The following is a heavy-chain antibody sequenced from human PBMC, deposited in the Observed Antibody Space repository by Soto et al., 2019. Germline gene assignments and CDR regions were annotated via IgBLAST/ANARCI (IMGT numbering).Heavy chain of an antibody. CDR2: IYYSGST. CDR3: ARDLTLTTGWFDP. V-gene: IGHV4-31*11. J-gene: IGHJ5*02. Sequence: SETLSLTCAVSGGSISSGGYSWSWIRQPPGKGLEWIGYIYYSGSTYYNPSLKSRVTISVDTSKNQFSLKLSSVTAADTAVYYCARDLTLTTGWFDPWGQGTLVTVSS. CDR1: GGSISSGGYS. D-gene: IGHD1-1*01.